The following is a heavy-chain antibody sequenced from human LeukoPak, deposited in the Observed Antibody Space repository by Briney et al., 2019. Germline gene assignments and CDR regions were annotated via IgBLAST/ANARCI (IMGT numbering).Heavy chain of an antibody. V-gene: IGHV3-7*01. J-gene: IGHJ4*02. CDR3: ARDSYYYDSSGYYWETHFDY. CDR2: IKQDGSEK. CDR1: GFSFSTSA. Sequence: GGPLRLSCAASGFSFSTSAMTWVRQAPGKGLEWVANIKQDGSEKNYLDSVKGRFTISRDNAKNSLYLQMSSLRAEDTALYYCARDSYYYDSSGYYWETHFDYWGQGTLVTVSS. D-gene: IGHD3-22*01.